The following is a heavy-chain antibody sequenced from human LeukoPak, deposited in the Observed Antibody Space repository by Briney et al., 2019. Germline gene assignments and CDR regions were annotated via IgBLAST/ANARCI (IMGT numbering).Heavy chain of an antibody. J-gene: IGHJ4*02. Sequence: GGSLRLSCAASGFTFSSYAMSWVRQAPGKGLEWVSAISGSGGSTYYADSVKGRFTISRDNSKNTLYLQMNSLRAEDTAVYYCAKGSSSNCYTGLDYWGQGTLVTVSS. V-gene: IGHV3-23*01. CDR2: ISGSGGST. CDR3: AKGSSSNCYTGLDY. CDR1: GFTFSSYA. D-gene: IGHD2-2*02.